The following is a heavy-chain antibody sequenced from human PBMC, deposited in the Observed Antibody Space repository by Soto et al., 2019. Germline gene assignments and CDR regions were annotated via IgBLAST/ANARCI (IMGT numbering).Heavy chain of an antibody. CDR1: GFTFSSYG. Sequence: PGESLKISCAASGFTFSSYGMHWVRQAPGKGLEWVAVISYDGSNKYYADSVKGRFTISRDNSKNTLYLQMNSLRAEDTAVYYCAKLVGATGPFDYWGQGTLVTVSS. V-gene: IGHV3-30*18. CDR3: AKLVGATGPFDY. J-gene: IGHJ4*02. D-gene: IGHD1-26*01. CDR2: ISYDGSNK.